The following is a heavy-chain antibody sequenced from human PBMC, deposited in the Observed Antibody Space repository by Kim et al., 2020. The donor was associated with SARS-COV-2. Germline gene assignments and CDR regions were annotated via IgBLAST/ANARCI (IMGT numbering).Heavy chain of an antibody. CDR2: ISSSGSTI. D-gene: IGHD6-13*01. CDR1: GFTFSSYE. CDR3: ARGGWAAAGRHTDYYYYYGMDV. J-gene: IGHJ6*02. Sequence: GGSLRLSCAASGFTFSSYEMNWVRQAPGKGLEWVSYISSSGSTIYYADSVKGRFTISRDNAKNSLYLQMNSLRAEDTAVYYCARGGWAAAGRHTDYYYYYGMDVWGQGTTVTVSS. V-gene: IGHV3-48*03.